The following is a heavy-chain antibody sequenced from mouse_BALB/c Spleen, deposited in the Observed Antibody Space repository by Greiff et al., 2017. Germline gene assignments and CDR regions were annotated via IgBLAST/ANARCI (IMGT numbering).Heavy chain of an antibody. CDR3: AREGIYYDYDDLAMDY. D-gene: IGHD2-4*01. CDR2: IRNKANGYTT. CDR1: GFTFTDYY. J-gene: IGHJ4*01. V-gene: IGHV7-3*02. Sequence: EVQLQESGGGLVQPGGSLRLSCATSGFTFTDYYMSWVRQPPGKALEWLGFIRNKANGYTTEYSASVKGRFTISRDNSQSILYLQMNTLRAEDSATYYCAREGIYYDYDDLAMDYWGQGTSVTVSS.